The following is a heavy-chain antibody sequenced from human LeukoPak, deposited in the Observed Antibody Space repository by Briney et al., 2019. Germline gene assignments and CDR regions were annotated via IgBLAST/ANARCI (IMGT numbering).Heavy chain of an antibody. Sequence: SETLSLTCTVSGGSISSYYWSWIRQPPGKGLEWIGYIYYSGSTNYDPSLKSRVTISVDTSKNQFSLKLSSVTAADTAVYYCASSFGGVTMFDPWGQGTLVTVSS. CDR3: ASSFGGVTMFDP. CDR2: IYYSGST. J-gene: IGHJ5*02. CDR1: GGSISSYY. V-gene: IGHV4-59*12. D-gene: IGHD3-16*01.